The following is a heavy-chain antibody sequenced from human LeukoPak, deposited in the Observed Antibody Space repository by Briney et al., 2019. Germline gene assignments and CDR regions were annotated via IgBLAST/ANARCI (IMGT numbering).Heavy chain of an antibody. J-gene: IGHJ4*02. CDR1: GFTFSNYN. CDR2: IRYDGNNK. CDR3: ARVLHKRNYDSSVYYGY. Sequence: GGSLRLSCAASGFTFSNYNMHWVRQAPGKGLEWVAFIRYDGNNKYYADSVKGRFTISRDNAKSSLYLQMNSLRAEDTAVYYCARVLHKRNYDSSVYYGYWGQGTLVTVSS. D-gene: IGHD3-22*01. V-gene: IGHV3-30*02.